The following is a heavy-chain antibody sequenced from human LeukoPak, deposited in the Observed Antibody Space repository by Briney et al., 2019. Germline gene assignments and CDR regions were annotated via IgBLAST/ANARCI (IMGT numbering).Heavy chain of an antibody. D-gene: IGHD3-9*01. V-gene: IGHV1-46*01. CDR2: INPSGGST. Sequence: ASVTVSFKASGYTFTTYYIHWVRQAPGQGLEWMGIINPSGGSTSYAQKFQDRVPMTRDTSTSTVYMELSSLRSEDTAVYYCAREHFDWLSVSKINCFDPWGQGTLVTVSS. J-gene: IGHJ5*02. CDR3: AREHFDWLSVSKINCFDP. CDR1: GYTFTTYY.